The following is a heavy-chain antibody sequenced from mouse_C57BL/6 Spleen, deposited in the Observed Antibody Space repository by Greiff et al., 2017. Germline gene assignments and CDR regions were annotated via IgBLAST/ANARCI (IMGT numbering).Heavy chain of an antibody. V-gene: IGHV14-3*01. D-gene: IGHD5-1-1*01. CDR1: GFNIKNTY. CDR2: IDPANGNT. CDR3: AIEGRTPSINTSSYFDV. Sequence: EVKLQESVAELVRPGASVKLSCTASGFNIKNTYMHWVKQRPEQGLEWIGRIDPANGNTKYAPKFQGKATITADTSSNTAYLQLSSLTSEVTAIYYCAIEGRTPSINTSSYFDVWGTGTTVTVSS. J-gene: IGHJ1*03.